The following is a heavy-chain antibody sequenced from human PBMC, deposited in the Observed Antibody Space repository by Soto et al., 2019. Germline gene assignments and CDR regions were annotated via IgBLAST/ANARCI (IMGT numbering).Heavy chain of an antibody. V-gene: IGHV3-30*18. D-gene: IGHD3-16*01. J-gene: IGHJ4*02. CDR3: TKPTTMITSYYFDS. CDR1: GFTFSRYG. Sequence: QVQLVESGGGVVQPGRSLRLSCAASGFTFSRYGMQWVRQAPGKGLEWVVIISYHEVDKFYADSVKGRFTISRDNSKNTLYLEMNSLRSEDTAVYYCTKPTTMITSYYFDSWGQGTLVTVSS. CDR2: ISYHEVDK.